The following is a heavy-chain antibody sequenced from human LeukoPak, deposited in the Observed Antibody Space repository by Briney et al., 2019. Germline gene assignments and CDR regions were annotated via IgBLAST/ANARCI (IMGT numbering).Heavy chain of an antibody. CDR3: ARGPLRFLGGIDY. CDR2: IIPIFGTA. D-gene: IGHD3-3*01. V-gene: IGHV1-69*13. Sequence: SVKVSCKASGGTFSSYAISWVRQAPGQGLEWMGGIIPIFGTANYAQNFQGRVTITADDSTSTAYMALSTLRSEDTAVYYCARGPLRFLGGIDYWGQGTLVTVSS. J-gene: IGHJ4*02. CDR1: GGTFSSYA.